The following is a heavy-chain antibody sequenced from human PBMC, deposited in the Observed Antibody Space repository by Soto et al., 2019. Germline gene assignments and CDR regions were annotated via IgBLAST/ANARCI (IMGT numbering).Heavy chain of an antibody. J-gene: IGHJ6*02. CDR1: GDSVSSNSAA. CDR2: TYYRSKWYN. Sequence: SQPLSHTCAISGDSVSSNSAAWNWIRQSPSRGLEWLGRTYYRSKWYNGYAVSVKSRITINPNTSKNQFSLQLNSVTPEDTAVDYCAGGDYGYYGMDVWGQGTKVTGSS. V-gene: IGHV6-1*01. CDR3: AGGDYGYYGMDV. D-gene: IGHD3-10*01.